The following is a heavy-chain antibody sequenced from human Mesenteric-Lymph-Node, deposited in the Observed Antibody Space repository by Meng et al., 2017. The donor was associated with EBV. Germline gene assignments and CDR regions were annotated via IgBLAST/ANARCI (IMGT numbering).Heavy chain of an antibody. V-gene: IGHV1-18*01. CDR1: GYSFTNFG. CDR3: ARTGGELLIWFDP. CDR2: ISADNGNT. J-gene: IGHJ5*02. Sequence: LVQSVAEVKKPGASVKVAVKASGYSFTNFGICWVRQAHGQGLEWLGWISADNGNTNYAEKFQGRVTMTTDTSTSTVHMEVRSLRPDDTAVYYCARTGGELLIWFDPWGQGTLVTVSS. D-gene: IGHD3-10*01.